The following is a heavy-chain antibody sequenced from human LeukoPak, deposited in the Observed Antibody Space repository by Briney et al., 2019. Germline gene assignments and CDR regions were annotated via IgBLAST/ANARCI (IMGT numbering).Heavy chain of an antibody. Sequence: SETLSLTCAVYGGSFSGYYWSWIRQPPGKGLEWIGEINHSGSTNYNPSLKSRVTISVDTSKNQFSLKLSSVTAADTAVYYCARLGLRSYWGQGTLVTVSS. J-gene: IGHJ4*02. CDR1: GGSFSGYY. CDR2: INHSGST. D-gene: IGHD5-12*01. CDR3: ARLGLRSY. V-gene: IGHV4-34*01.